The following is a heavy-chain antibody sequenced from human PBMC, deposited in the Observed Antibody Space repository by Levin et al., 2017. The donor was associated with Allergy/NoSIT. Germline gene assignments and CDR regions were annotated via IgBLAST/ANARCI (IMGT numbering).Heavy chain of an antibody. CDR2: ISYDGNNK. D-gene: IGHD1-1*01. V-gene: IGHV3-30*03. CDR3: AGGRYNYYYYGMDV. CDR1: GFTFSNYG. Sequence: GESLKISCAASGFTFSNYGMHWVRQAPGKGLEWVAVISYDGNNKYYADSVKGRFTISRDNSKNTLYLQMNSLRAEDTAMYFCAGGRYNYYYYGMDVWGQGTTVTVSS. J-gene: IGHJ6*02.